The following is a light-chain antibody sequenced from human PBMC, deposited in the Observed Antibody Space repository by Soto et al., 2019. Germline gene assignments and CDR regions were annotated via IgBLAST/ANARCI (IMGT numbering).Light chain of an antibody. J-gene: IGKJ5*01. CDR2: GSS. Sequence: DIVMTQSPATLSVSPGERFTLSCLASQSVSNNLVWYQQKPGQAPGLLMYGSSISATGIPARFSGSGSGTEFTLTISSLQSEDFAVYYCQQHNNWPPITFGQGTRLEIK. V-gene: IGKV3-15*01. CDR1: QSVSNN. CDR3: QQHNNWPPIT.